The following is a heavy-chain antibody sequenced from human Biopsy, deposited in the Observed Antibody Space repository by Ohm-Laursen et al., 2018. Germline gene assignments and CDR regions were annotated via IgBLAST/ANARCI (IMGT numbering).Heavy chain of an antibody. CDR3: GNEVHGRDY. CDR1: GKTFSDYQ. J-gene: IGHJ4*02. V-gene: IGHV4-34*08. Sequence: DTLSLTCSVFGKTFSDYQWSWIRQPPGKGLEWIGQINQAGTTNYNPSLKSRVSISADASKYEFSLRLTSVTAADTAVYLCGNEVHGRDYWGLGAQVTVSS. D-gene: IGHD2-15*01. CDR2: INQAGTT.